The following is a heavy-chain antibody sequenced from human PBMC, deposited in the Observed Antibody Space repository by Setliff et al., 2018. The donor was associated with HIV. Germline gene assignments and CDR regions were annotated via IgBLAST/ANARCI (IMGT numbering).Heavy chain of an antibody. D-gene: IGHD3-3*01. J-gene: IGHJ4*02. CDR2: IYHSGST. CDR1: GSSISNGYY. CDR3: ARDGFWSGYIDY. Sequence: SETLSLTCAVSGSSISNGYYWGWIRQPPGKGLEWIGSIYHSGSTYYNPSLKSRVTISVDTSKNQFSLKLSSVTAADTAVYHCARDGFWSGYIDYWGQGTLVTVSS. V-gene: IGHV4-38-2*02.